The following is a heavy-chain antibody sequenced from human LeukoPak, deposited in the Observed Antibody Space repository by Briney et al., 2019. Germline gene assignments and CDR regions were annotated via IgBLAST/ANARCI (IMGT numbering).Heavy chain of an antibody. J-gene: IGHJ5*02. CDR3: AKSDWFDP. Sequence: GGSLRLSCAASGFTFSGQWMHWVRQAPGKGLVWVSRINSDGSSTFYADSVKDRFTLSRDNAKTRLYLQMNSLRAEDTAVYYCAKSDWFDPWGQGTLVLVSS. CDR2: INSDGSST. V-gene: IGHV3-74*01. CDR1: GFTFSGQW.